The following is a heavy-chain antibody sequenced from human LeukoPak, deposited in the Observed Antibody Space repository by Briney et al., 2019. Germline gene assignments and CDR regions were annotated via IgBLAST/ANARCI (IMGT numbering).Heavy chain of an antibody. CDR2: INHTGNT. CDR1: GFTFSSYG. Sequence: GSLRLSCAASGFTFSSYGMHWVRQPPGKGLEWIGEINHTGNTNYNPSLKSRVTISVDTSKNQFSLKLTSVTAADTAVYFCARGVFGQLVHSYYYHYMDVWGKGTTVTVSS. D-gene: IGHD6-6*01. V-gene: IGHV4-34*01. J-gene: IGHJ6*03. CDR3: ARGVFGQLVHSYYYHYMDV.